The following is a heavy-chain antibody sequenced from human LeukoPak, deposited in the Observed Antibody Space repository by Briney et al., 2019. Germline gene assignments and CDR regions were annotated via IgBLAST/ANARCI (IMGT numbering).Heavy chain of an antibody. CDR3: ARTRRYCSGGSCQWFDY. D-gene: IGHD2-15*01. Sequence: ASVKVSCKASGGTFSSYAISWVRQAPGQGLEWMGRINPNSGGTNYAQKFQGRVTMTRDTFISTAYMELSRLRSDDTAVYYCARTRRYCSGGSCQWFDYWGQGTLVTVSS. J-gene: IGHJ4*02. CDR2: INPNSGGT. V-gene: IGHV1-2*06. CDR1: GGTFSSYA.